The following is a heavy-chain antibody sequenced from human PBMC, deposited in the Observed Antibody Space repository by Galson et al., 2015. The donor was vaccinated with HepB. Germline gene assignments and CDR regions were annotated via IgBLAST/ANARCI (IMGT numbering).Heavy chain of an antibody. Sequence: SLRLSCAASGFTFSSYAMHWVRQAPGKGLEYVSAISSNGGSTYYADSVKGRFTISRDNSKNTLYLQMSSLRAEDTAVYYCVKDGGTMVRGPLDYWGQGTLVTVSS. CDR1: GFTFSSYA. J-gene: IGHJ4*02. CDR3: VKDGGTMVRGPLDY. CDR2: ISSNGGST. D-gene: IGHD3-10*01. V-gene: IGHV3-64D*06.